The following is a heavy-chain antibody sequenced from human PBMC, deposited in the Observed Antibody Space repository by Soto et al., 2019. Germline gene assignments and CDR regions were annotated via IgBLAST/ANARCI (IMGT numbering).Heavy chain of an antibody. D-gene: IGHD3-10*01. Sequence: GSLRLSCAPSGFTFSTHGMHWVRQAPGKGLEWVAVIWYDGSHQYYADSVKGRFTIARDNSKNMLYLQMNSLRVEDTAVYYCARDLGTFNYGSSYFDYWGQGTPVTVSS. V-gene: IGHV3-33*01. CDR2: IWYDGSHQ. CDR3: ARDLGTFNYGSSYFDY. J-gene: IGHJ4*02. CDR1: GFTFSTHG.